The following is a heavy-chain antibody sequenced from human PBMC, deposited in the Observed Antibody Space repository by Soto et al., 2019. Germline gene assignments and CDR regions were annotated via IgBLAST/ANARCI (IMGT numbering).Heavy chain of an antibody. CDR3: ARVRSAYDSSGPILGEAHLFDY. CDR1: GGSVSSGSYY. CDR2: IYYSGST. V-gene: IGHV4-61*01. J-gene: IGHJ4*02. Sequence: SETLSLTCTVSGGSVSSGSYYWSWIRQPPGKGLEWIGYIYYSGSTNYNPSLKSRVTISVDTSKNQFSLKLSSVTAADTAVYYCARVRSAYDSSGPILGEAHLFDYWGQGTLVTVSS. D-gene: IGHD3-22*01.